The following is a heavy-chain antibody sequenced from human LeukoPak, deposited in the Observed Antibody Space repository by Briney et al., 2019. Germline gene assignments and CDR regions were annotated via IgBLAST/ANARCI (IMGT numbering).Heavy chain of an antibody. CDR1: GFTFSSYA. J-gene: IGHJ4*02. CDR3: ARDRGSSGWLRPYYFDY. V-gene: IGHV3-30*04. D-gene: IGHD6-19*01. CDR2: ISYDGSNK. Sequence: PGGSLRLSCAASGFTFSSYAMHWVRQAPGKGLEWVAVISYDGSNKYYADSVKGRFTISRDNSKNTLYLQMNSLRAEDTAVYYCARDRGSSGWLRPYYFDYWGQGTLVTVSS.